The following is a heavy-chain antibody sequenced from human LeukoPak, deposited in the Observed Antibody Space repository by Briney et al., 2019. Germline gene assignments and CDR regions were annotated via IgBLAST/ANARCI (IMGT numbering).Heavy chain of an antibody. Sequence: VKPSETLSLTCTVSGGSISSSSFYWDWIRQPPGKGLEWIGTIFYSGSTYYNPSLKSRITISVDTSKNQFSLKLSSVTAADTAVYYCARQMNTVTADYWGQGTLVTVSS. D-gene: IGHD4-17*01. CDR1: GGSISSSSFY. CDR2: IFYSGST. CDR3: ARQMNTVTADY. J-gene: IGHJ4*02. V-gene: IGHV4-39*01.